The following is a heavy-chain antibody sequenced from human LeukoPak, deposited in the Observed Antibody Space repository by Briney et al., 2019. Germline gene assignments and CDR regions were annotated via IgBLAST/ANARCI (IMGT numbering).Heavy chain of an antibody. D-gene: IGHD3-16*01. CDR2: ISSDTTNK. Sequence: GGSLRLSCATSGFPFFAYALHWVRQAPGKGLEWVAVISSDTTNKYYMDSVKGRFTISRDNSKNTLYLQMDSLRLEDTAVYYCARLAAASPGYWGQGTLVTVSS. V-gene: IGHV3-30*10. J-gene: IGHJ4*02. CDR3: ARLAAASPGY. CDR1: GFPFFAYA.